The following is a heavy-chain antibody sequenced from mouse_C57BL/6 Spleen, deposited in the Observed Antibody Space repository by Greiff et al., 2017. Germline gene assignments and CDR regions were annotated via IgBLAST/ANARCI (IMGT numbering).Heavy chain of an antibody. CDR2: INPYNGGT. CDR3: ASRRHGNYAMDY. CDR1: GYTFTDYY. J-gene: IGHJ4*01. D-gene: IGHD2-1*01. V-gene: IGHV1-19*01. Sequence: EVQLQQSGPVLVKPGASVKMSCKASGYTFTDYYMNWVKQSHGKSLEWIGVINPYNGGTSYNQKFKGKATLTVDKSSSTAYMELNSLTSEDSAVYYCASRRHGNYAMDYWGQGTSVTVSS.